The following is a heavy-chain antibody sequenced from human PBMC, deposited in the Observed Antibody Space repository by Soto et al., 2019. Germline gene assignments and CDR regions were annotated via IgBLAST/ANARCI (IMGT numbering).Heavy chain of an antibody. Sequence: QIQLVQSGAEVKKPGASVKVSCKASGYTFTSYGISWVRQAPGQGVEWMGWISAYNGNRNYAQKVQGRVTMTTDTSTNTAYMEVRSLRSDDTAVYYCARDQVGATGDYWGQGTLVTVSS. J-gene: IGHJ4*02. CDR1: GYTFTSYG. D-gene: IGHD1-26*01. CDR3: ARDQVGATGDY. V-gene: IGHV1-18*01. CDR2: ISAYNGNR.